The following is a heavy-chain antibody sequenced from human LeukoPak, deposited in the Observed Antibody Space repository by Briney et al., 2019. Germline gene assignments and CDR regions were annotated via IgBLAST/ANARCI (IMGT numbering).Heavy chain of an antibody. V-gene: IGHV4-59*01. CDR3: ARGGYDYGEPYYFDY. CDR1: GGSISSYY. J-gene: IGHJ4*02. CDR2: IYYSGST. D-gene: IGHD4-17*01. Sequence: SETLSLTCTVSGGSISSYYWSWIRQPPGKGPEWIGYIYYSGSTNYNPSLKSRVTISVDTSKNQFSLKLSSVTAADTAVYYCARGGYDYGEPYYFDYWGQGTLVTVSS.